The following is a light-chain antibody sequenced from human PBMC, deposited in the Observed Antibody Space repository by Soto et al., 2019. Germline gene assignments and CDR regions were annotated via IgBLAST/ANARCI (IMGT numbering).Light chain of an antibody. CDR1: QSVGSF. V-gene: IGKV3-11*01. CDR3: QHRSNWLGT. J-gene: IGKJ3*01. Sequence: EIVLTQSPATLSLSPGERATLSCRASQSVGSFLAWYQQKSGQAPRLLIYDASNRAPGIPARFSGSGSGTDLTLPISSLEPEDFAVYYCQHRSNWLGTFGPGTKVDIK. CDR2: DAS.